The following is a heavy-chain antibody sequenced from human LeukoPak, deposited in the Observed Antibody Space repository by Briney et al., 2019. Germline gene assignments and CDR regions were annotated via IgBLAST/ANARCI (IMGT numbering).Heavy chain of an antibody. V-gene: IGHV3-30*03. CDR2: ISPDGNNE. CDR1: GFTFSTFG. J-gene: IGHJ4*02. CDR3: ASAYMVRGVFDY. D-gene: IGHD3-10*01. Sequence: PGRSLRLSCAASGFTFSTFGIHWVRQAPGKGLEWVAAISPDGNNEYYIDSVKGRFTISSDNAKNSLYLQMNSLRAEDTAVYYCASAYMVRGVFDYWGQGTLVTVSS.